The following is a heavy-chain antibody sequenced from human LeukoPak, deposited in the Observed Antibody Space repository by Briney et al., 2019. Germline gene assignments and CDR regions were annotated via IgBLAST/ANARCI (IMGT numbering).Heavy chain of an antibody. CDR2: ISSRGNTM. CDR3: ARVRSGIDM. D-gene: IGHD3-10*01. CDR1: GFTFSSYE. V-gene: IGHV3-48*03. Sequence: GGSLRLSCAASGFTFSSYEMIWVRQAPGKGLEWVSYISSRGNTMFYADSVKGRFTIPRDSAKKSLYLQMNSLRDEDTALYYCARVRSGIDMWGQGTMVTVAS. J-gene: IGHJ3*02.